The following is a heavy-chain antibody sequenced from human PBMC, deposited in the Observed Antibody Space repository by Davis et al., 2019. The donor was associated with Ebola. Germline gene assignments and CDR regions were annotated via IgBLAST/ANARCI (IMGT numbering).Heavy chain of an antibody. CDR1: AITFSSYA. CDR3: ARDRFIGRVGY. J-gene: IGHJ4*02. Sequence: GESLKISCADSAITFSSYAMTWVRQAPGKGLEWVSAISGSGGNTYYADSVKGRFTISRDNSKNTLYLQMNSLRAEDTAVYYCARDRFIGRVGYWGQGTLVTVSS. D-gene: IGHD1-26*01. CDR2: ISGSGGNT. V-gene: IGHV3-23*01.